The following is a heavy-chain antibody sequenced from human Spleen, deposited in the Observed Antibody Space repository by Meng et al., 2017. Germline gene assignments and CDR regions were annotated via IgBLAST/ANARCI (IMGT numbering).Heavy chain of an antibody. Sequence: GESLKISCAASGFTFDDYGMSWVRQAPGKGPEWVSGINWNGGSTGYADSVKGRFTISRDNAKNSLYLQMNSLRAEDTALYYCARDEAGGPHEPSWGQGTLVTVSS. J-gene: IGHJ5*02. D-gene: IGHD1-14*01. V-gene: IGHV3-20*04. CDR1: GFTFDDYG. CDR2: INWNGGST. CDR3: ARDEAGGPHEPS.